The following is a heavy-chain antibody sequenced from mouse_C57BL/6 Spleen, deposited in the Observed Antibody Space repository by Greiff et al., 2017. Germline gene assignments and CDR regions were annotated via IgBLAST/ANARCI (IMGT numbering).Heavy chain of an antibody. Sequence: EVKVEESGGGLVKPGGSLKLSCAASGFTFSSYAMFWVRQTPEKRLEWVATISDGGSYTYYPDNVKGRFTISRDNAKNNLYLQMSHLKSEDTAMYYCAAGTNAMDYWGQGTSVTVSS. CDR3: AAGTNAMDY. V-gene: IGHV5-4*03. CDR2: ISDGGSYT. J-gene: IGHJ4*01. D-gene: IGHD4-1*01. CDR1: GFTFSSYA.